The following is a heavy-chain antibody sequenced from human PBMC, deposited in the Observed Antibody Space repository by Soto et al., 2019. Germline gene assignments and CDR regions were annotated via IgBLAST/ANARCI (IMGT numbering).Heavy chain of an antibody. CDR2: IYHSGST. D-gene: IGHD3-3*01. CDR1: GASVSSPNYY. Sequence: SETLSLTCAVSGASVSSPNYYWSWIRQPPGKGLEWIGYIYHSGSTHYNPSLKSRVTVSLDTSKNQFSLKLSSVTAADTAVFYCASFWLSDYHFDYWGQGTLVTVSS. CDR3: ASFWLSDYHFDY. V-gene: IGHV4-61*01. J-gene: IGHJ4*02.